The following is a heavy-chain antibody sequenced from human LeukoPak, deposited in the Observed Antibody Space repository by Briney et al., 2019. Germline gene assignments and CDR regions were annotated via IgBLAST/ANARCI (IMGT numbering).Heavy chain of an antibody. CDR2: ISYDGSSK. V-gene: IGHV3-30-3*01. Sequence: SGGSLRLSCAASGFTFSSYAMHWVRQAPGKGLEWVAVISYDGSSKYYADSVKGRFTISRDNSKNTLYLQMNSLRAEDTAVYYCARGLLETTTSYFDYWGQGTLVTVSS. J-gene: IGHJ4*02. CDR3: ARGLLETTTSYFDY. CDR1: GFTFSSYA. D-gene: IGHD2/OR15-2a*01.